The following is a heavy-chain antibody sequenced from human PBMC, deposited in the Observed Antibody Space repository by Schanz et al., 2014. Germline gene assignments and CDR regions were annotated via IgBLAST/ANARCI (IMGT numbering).Heavy chain of an antibody. Sequence: QVHLVQSGAEVKKPGSSVRVSCKASGGPLSSYPINWVRQAPGQGLEWMGGVIPMLGITNYAERFQGRVTITADTSTAYMELSSLRSDDTALYYCARDRQNIASPATGFDSWGQGTLVTVSS. J-gene: IGHJ4*02. CDR1: GGPLSSYP. CDR2: VIPMLGIT. D-gene: IGHD6-13*01. V-gene: IGHV1-69*09. CDR3: ARDRQNIASPATGFDS.